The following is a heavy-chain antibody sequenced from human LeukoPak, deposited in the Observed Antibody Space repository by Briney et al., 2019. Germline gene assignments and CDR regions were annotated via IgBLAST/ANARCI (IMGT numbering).Heavy chain of an antibody. CDR3: AKGEGGGSGWYGDY. Sequence: GGSLRLSCAASGFTFSNYAMHWVRQAPGKGLEWVAVISYDGIDKYYADSVKGRFTISRDNSKNTLFLQMNSLRAEDTAMYYCAKGEGGGSGWYGDYWGQGTLVTVSS. CDR2: ISYDGIDK. CDR1: GFTFSNYA. J-gene: IGHJ4*02. D-gene: IGHD6-19*01. V-gene: IGHV3-30*18.